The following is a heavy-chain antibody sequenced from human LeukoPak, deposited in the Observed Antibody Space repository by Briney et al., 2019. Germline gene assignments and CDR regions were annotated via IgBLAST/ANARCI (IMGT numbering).Heavy chain of an antibody. CDR1: GFTFSSYA. Sequence: GSLRLSCAASGFTFSSYAMGWVRPAPGKGLEWVSAISGSGGSTYYADSVKGRFTISRDNSKNTLYLQMNSLRAEDTAVYYCAFTVTMKYDYWGQGTLVTVSS. CDR3: AFTVTMKYDY. D-gene: IGHD3-3*01. V-gene: IGHV3-23*01. J-gene: IGHJ4*02. CDR2: ISGSGGST.